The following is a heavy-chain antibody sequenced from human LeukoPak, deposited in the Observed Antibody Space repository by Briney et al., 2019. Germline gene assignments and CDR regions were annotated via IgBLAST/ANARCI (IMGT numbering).Heavy chain of an antibody. CDR2: ISGSAHKI. V-gene: IGHV3-23*01. CDR1: GFTFTTYW. Sequence: LPGESLRLSCAASGFTFTTYWMHWVRQAPEKGLDWVSVISGSAHKIRYADSVKGRFTISRDNSENIVYLQMNNLRVEDTAVYYCAGRPTGYSSGYIHWGQGTLVTVSS. CDR3: AGRPTGYSSGYIH. J-gene: IGHJ4*02. D-gene: IGHD5-18*01.